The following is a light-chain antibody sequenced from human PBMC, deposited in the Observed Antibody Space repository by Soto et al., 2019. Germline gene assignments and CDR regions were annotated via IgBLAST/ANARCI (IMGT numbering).Light chain of an antibody. CDR3: QQSYSTPWT. CDR2: AAS. J-gene: IGKJ1*01. CDR1: QSISSY. Sequence: IHITHSPSSLSASVGARVTIPYRASQSISSYLNWYQQKPGKAPKLLIYAASSLQSGVPSRFSGSGSGTDFTLTISSLQPEDFATYYCQQSYSTPWTFGQGTKVDIK. V-gene: IGKV1-39*01.